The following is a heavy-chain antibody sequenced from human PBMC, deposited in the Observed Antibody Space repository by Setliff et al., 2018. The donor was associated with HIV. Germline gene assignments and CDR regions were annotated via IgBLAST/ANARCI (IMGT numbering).Heavy chain of an antibody. CDR3: VRHRSAVAGTRIGYCYYMDV. V-gene: IGHV5-51*01. D-gene: IGHD6-19*01. CDR1: GYKFTNYW. CDR2: IYPGGSDT. J-gene: IGHJ6*03. Sequence: GESLKISCTGSGYKFTNYWIGWVRQMPGKGLQYMGIIYPGGSDTRYSPSFQGQVTISADKSITTAYLQWSSLKASDTAIYYCVRHRSAVAGTRIGYCYYMDVWGKGTTVTVSS.